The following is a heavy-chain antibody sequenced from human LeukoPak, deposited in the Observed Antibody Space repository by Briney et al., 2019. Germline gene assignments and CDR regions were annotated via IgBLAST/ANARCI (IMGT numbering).Heavy chain of an antibody. J-gene: IGHJ4*02. CDR3: ARRTGWYYFDY. CDR2: IYYSGST. Sequence: PSETLSLTCTVSGGSISSSSYYWGWIRQPPGKGLEYIGSIYYSGSTYYNPSLKSRVTISVDTSKNEFSLKLSSLTAADKAVYYCARRTGWYYFDYSGQGTLVTVSS. D-gene: IGHD6-19*01. CDR1: GGSISSSSYY. V-gene: IGHV4-39*01.